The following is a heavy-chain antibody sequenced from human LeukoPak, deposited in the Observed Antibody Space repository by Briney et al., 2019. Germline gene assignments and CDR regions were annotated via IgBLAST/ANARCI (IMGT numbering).Heavy chain of an antibody. D-gene: IGHD2-15*01. CDR1: GFIFSDYY. CDR2: ISSRGSTI. Sequence: GGSLSLSCVASGFIFSDYYISWLRPPAGKGLEWVSYISSRGSTIYYVDSVKGRFTISRQNATNSLWLQMNSLRAKDTAVYDCARGGGPCFDPWGQGTLVTVSS. J-gene: IGHJ5*02. V-gene: IGHV3-11*01. CDR3: ARGGGPCFDP.